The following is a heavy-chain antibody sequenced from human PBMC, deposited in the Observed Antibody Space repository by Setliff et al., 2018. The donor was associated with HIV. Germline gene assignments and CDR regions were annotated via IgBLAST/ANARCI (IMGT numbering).Heavy chain of an antibody. CDR2: IQYDGSEK. Sequence: GGSLRLSCAVSGLTFSRYGFHWVRQVPGKGLDWVTFIQYDGSEKYYVDSVKGRFTISRDNTKNSLYLQLNSLRAEDTAVYYCARDAAAPAAIEGAFDIWGQGTMVTVSS. CDR1: GLTFSRYG. V-gene: IGHV3-30*02. J-gene: IGHJ3*02. CDR3: ARDAAAPAAIEGAFDI. D-gene: IGHD2-2*02.